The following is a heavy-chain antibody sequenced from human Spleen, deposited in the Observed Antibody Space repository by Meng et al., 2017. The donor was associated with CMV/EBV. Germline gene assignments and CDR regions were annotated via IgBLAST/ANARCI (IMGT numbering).Heavy chain of an antibody. CDR3: ARDATYSSSWQYYFDY. CDR1: GGSISSGDYY. Sequence: QVQLPGSGPGPVKPSQTLSLTCTVSGGSISSGDYYWSWIRQPPGKGLEWIGYIYYSGSTYYNPSLKSRVTISVDTSKNQFSLKLSSVTAADTAVYYCARDATYSSSWQYYFDYWGQGTLVTVSS. J-gene: IGHJ4*02. V-gene: IGHV4-30-4*08. D-gene: IGHD6-13*01. CDR2: IYYSGST.